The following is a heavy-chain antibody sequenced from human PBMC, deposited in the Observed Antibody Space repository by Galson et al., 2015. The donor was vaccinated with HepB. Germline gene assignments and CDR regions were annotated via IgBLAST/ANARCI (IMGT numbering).Heavy chain of an antibody. V-gene: IGHV4-59*01. D-gene: IGHD1-26*01. J-gene: IGHJ4*02. CDR1: GGSISNYY. CDR3: ARVHEEGGSYPYYFDY. Sequence: SETLSLTCTVSGGSISNYYWSWIRQPPGKGLEWIGYIYYSGSTNYNPSLKSRVTISVDTSNNQFSLKLSSVTAADTAVYYCARVHEEGGSYPYYFDYWGQGTLVTVSS. CDR2: IYYSGST.